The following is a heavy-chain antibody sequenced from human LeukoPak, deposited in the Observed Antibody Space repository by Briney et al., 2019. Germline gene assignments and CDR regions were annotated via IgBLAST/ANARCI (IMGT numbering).Heavy chain of an antibody. CDR2: IHYSGST. D-gene: IGHD6-13*01. CDR1: GGSISSYY. CDR3: ARQVYSSSWSYYFEY. V-gene: IGHV4-59*01. J-gene: IGHJ4*02. Sequence: SETLSLTCAVSGGSISSYYWSWIRQPPGRGLEWIGSIHYSGSTSYNSSLKSRVTISIDTSKNQFSLKLSSVTPADTAVYYCARQVYSSSWSYYFEYWGQGILVTVSS.